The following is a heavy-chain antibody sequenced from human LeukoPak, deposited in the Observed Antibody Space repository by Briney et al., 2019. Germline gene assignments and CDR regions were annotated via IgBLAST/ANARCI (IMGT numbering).Heavy chain of an antibody. CDR2: IHYSGST. D-gene: IGHD6-13*01. CDR1: GGSISSYY. CDR3: ARQVYSSSWSYYFEY. V-gene: IGHV4-59*01. J-gene: IGHJ4*02. Sequence: SETLSLTCAVSGGSISSYYWSWIRQPPGRGLEWIGSIHYSGSTSYNSSLKSRVTISIDTSKNQFSLKLSSVTPADTAVYYCARQVYSSSWSYYFEYWGQGILVTVSS.